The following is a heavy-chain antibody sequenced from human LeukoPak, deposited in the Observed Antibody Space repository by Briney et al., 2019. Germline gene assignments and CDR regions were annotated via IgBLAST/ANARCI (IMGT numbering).Heavy chain of an antibody. J-gene: IGHJ3*02. D-gene: IGHD3-22*01. CDR2: ISSSSSYI. V-gene: IGHV3-21*01. Sequence: GGSLRLSCAASGFTFDDYGMSWVRQAPGKGLEWVSSISSSSSYIYYADSVKGRFTISRDNAKNSLYLQMNSLRAEDTAVYYCARDPENTYYYDSSGYGAFDIWGQGTMVTVSS. CDR1: GFTFDDYG. CDR3: ARDPENTYYYDSSGYGAFDI.